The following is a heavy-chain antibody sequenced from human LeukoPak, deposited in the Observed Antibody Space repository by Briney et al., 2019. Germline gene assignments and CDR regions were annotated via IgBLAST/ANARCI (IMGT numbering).Heavy chain of an antibody. J-gene: IGHJ3*02. CDR1: GGTFSSYA. D-gene: IGHD3-22*01. CDR3: ARDIYYDSSGYGDDAFDI. V-gene: IGHV1-69*05. CDR2: IIPIFGTA. Sequence: WASVKVSCKASGGTFSSYAISWVRQAPGQGLEWMGGIIPIFGTANYAQKLQGRVTMTTDTSTSTAYMELRSLRSDDTAVYYCARDIYYDSSGYGDDAFDIWGQGTMVTVSS.